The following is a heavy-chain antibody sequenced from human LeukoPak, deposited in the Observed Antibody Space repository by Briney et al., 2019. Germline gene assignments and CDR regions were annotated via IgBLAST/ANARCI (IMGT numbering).Heavy chain of an antibody. V-gene: IGHV1-18*04. J-gene: IGHJ4*02. CDR3: ARGPIERFLEWDRGIDY. D-gene: IGHD3-3*01. Sequence: GASVKVSCKASGYTFTGYYMHWVRQAPGQGLEWMGWISAYNGNTNYAQKLQGRVTMTTDTSTSTAYMELRSLRSDDTAVYYCARGPIERFLEWDRGIDYWGQGTLVTVSS. CDR1: GYTFTGYY. CDR2: ISAYNGNT.